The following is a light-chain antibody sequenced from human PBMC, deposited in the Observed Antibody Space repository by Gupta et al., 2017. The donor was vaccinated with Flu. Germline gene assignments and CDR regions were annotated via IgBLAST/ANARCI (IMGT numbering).Light chain of an antibody. J-gene: IGLJ3*02. CDR1: SSNIGSND. V-gene: IGLV1-51*02. Sequence: QSVLTQPPSVSAAPGQQVTISCSGSSSNIGSNDVSWYQQLPGTAPRLLIYENNRRPSRIPARFSASKSGTSATLDITGLQTGDEADYYCGTWDDSLSAGVFGGGTKVTVL. CDR2: ENN. CDR3: GTWDDSLSAGV.